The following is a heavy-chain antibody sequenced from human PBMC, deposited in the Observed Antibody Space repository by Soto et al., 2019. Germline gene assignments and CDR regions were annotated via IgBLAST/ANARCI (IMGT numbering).Heavy chain of an antibody. J-gene: IGHJ5*02. Sequence: ASVKVSCKASGYTFTSYGISWVRQAPGQGLEWMGWISAYNGNTNYAQKLQGRVTMTTDTSTSTAYMELRSLRSDDTAVYYCARRIDSGYDWDNWFDTWGKGTRVRVSS. CDR3: ARRIDSGYDWDNWFDT. CDR1: GYTFTSYG. V-gene: IGHV1-18*04. CDR2: ISAYNGNT. D-gene: IGHD5-12*01.